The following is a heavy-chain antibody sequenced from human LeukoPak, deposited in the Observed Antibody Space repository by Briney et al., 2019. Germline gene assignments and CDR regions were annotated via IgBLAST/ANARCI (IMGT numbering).Heavy chain of an antibody. V-gene: IGHV1-2*02. CDR2: IIPNSGAT. CDR1: GFTFSDYF. J-gene: IGHJ4*02. Sequence: GASVKVSCTASGFTFSDYFIHWVRQAPGQGLEWMGWIIPNSGATNFAQRFRDRVTLTRNTSTVSMDLSRLTSDDTAVYYCARDLRSGGVTYGQDSWGQGTLVTVSS. D-gene: IGHD3-10*01. CDR3: ARDLRSGGVTYGQDS.